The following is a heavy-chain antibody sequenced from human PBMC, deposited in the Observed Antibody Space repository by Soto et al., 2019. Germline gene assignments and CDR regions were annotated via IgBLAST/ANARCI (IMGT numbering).Heavy chain of an antibody. D-gene: IGHD4-17*01. CDR2: MNPNSGNT. J-gene: IGHJ3*02. CDR3: ARVYGDYTNDAFDI. V-gene: IGHV1-8*01. Sequence: QVQLMQSGAEVKKPGASVKVSCKASGYTFTSYDINWVRQATGQGLEWMGWMNPNSGNTGCAQKFQGRVTMTRNTSISTTYMELSSLRSEDTAVYYCARVYGDYTNDAFDIWGQGTMVTVSS. CDR1: GYTFTSYD.